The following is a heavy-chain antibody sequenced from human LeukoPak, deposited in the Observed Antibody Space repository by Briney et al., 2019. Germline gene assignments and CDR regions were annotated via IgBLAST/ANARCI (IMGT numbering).Heavy chain of an antibody. J-gene: IGHJ4*02. CDR2: IKQDGSEK. V-gene: IGHV3-7*01. CDR3: ARVGTTGVNYCSGGSCPDY. D-gene: IGHD2-15*01. CDR1: GFTFSSYG. Sequence: GGSLRLSCAASGFTFSSYGMHWVRQAPGKGLEWVANIKQDGSEKYYVDSVKGRFTISRDNAKNSLYLQMNSLRAEDTAVYYCARVGTTGVNYCSGGSCPDYWGQGTLVTVSS.